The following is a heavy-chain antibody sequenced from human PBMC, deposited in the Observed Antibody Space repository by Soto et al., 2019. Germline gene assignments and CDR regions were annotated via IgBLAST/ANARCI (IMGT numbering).Heavy chain of an antibody. J-gene: IGHJ5*02. CDR2: VSGSGGTT. Sequence: EVQLLDSGGGLVQPGGSLRLSCAASGFTFSSSAMNWVRQAPGKGLEWVSAVSGSGGTTYYADSVRGRFTIYRDNSKNTLYLQMNSLRAVDTAIYFCARCTVDTIVTSGWCHYLDPWGQGTLVTVSS. V-gene: IGHV3-23*01. CDR1: GFTFSSSA. CDR3: ARCTVDTIVTSGWCHYLDP. D-gene: IGHD6-19*01.